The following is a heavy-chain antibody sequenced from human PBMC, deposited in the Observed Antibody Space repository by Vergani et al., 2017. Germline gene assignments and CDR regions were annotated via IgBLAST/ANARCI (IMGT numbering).Heavy chain of an antibody. J-gene: IGHJ3*02. Sequence: QLQLQESGPGLVKPSETLSLTCTVSGGSISSSSYYWGWIHQPQGKGLEWIGSIYYSGSTYYNPSLKSRVTISVDTSKNQFSLKLSSVTAADTAVYYCARDLYYYDSSGYPNDAFDIWGQGTMVTVSS. CDR3: ARDLYYYDSSGYPNDAFDI. V-gene: IGHV4-39*07. D-gene: IGHD3-22*01. CDR2: IYYSGST. CDR1: GGSISSSSYY.